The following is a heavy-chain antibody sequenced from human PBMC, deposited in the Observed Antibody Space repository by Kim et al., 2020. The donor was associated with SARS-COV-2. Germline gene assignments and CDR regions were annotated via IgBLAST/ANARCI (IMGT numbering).Heavy chain of an antibody. CDR3: ARDRGPRPLYCSGGSCYLKYYYYYGMDV. CDR1: GGSISSGSYY. Sequence: SETLSLTCTVSGGSISSGSYYWSWIRQPAGKGLEWIGRIYTSGSTNYNPSLKSRVTISVDTSKNQFSLKLSSVTAADTAVYYCARDRGPRPLYCSGGSCYLKYYYYYGMDVWGQGTTVTVSS. CDR2: IYTSGST. D-gene: IGHD2-15*01. J-gene: IGHJ6*02. V-gene: IGHV4-61*02.